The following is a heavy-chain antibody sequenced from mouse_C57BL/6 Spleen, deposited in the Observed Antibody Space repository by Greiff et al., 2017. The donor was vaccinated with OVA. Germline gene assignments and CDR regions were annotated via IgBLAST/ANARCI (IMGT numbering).Heavy chain of an antibody. D-gene: IGHD2-5*01. J-gene: IGHJ1*03. Sequence: VQLQQSGPVLVKPGASVKMSCKASGYTFTDYYMNWVKQSHGKSLEWIGVINPYNGGTSYNQKFKGKATLTVDKSSSTAYMELNSLTSEDSAVYYCARRPYYYSKDFDVWGTGTTVTVSS. CDR2: INPYNGGT. V-gene: IGHV1-19*01. CDR1: GYTFTDYY. CDR3: ARRPYYYSKDFDV.